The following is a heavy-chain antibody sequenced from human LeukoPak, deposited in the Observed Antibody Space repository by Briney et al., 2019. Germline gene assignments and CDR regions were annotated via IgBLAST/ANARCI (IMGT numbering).Heavy chain of an antibody. D-gene: IGHD3-22*01. Sequence: PGRSLRLSCAASGFTFDDYAMHWVRQAPGKGLEWVAVIWYDGSIKYYGDSVKGRFTISRDNSKNTLYLQMNSLSAEDTAVYYCAKSRGYYYEKSGPADYWGQGTLVTVSS. CDR1: GFTFDDYA. J-gene: IGHJ4*02. CDR2: IWYDGSIK. CDR3: AKSRGYYYEKSGPADY. V-gene: IGHV3-33*06.